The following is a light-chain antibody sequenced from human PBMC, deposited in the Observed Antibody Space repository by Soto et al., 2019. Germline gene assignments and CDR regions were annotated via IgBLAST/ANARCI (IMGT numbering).Light chain of an antibody. CDR1: QNIDNL. CDR3: QQSFNSPT. J-gene: IGKJ2*01. CDR2: GTS. Sequence: DIQMTQSPSSLSASVGDRVTLTCRASQNIDNLLNWYHHKPGKAPKLLISGTSTLESGVPPWFSGSGSGTVFTLTISSLQAEHVGIYYCQQSFNSPTFGQGTKLEIK. V-gene: IGKV1-39*01.